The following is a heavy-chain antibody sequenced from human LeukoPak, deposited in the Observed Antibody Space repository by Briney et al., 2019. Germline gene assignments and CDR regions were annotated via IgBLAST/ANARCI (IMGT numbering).Heavy chain of an antibody. CDR3: ASQKLPLNSYGLRMDAFDI. CDR2: IIPVFGTA. J-gene: IGHJ3*02. Sequence: ASVKVSCKASGGTFSSYAISWVRQAPGQGLEWMGGIIPVFGTANYAQKFQGRVTITTDESTSTAYMELSSLRSEDTAVYYCASQKLPLNSYGLRMDAFDIWGQGTMVTVSS. V-gene: IGHV1-69*05. D-gene: IGHD5-18*01. CDR1: GGTFSSYA.